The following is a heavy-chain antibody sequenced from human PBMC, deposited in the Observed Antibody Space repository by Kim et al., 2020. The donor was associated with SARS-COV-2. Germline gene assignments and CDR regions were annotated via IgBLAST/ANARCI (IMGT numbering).Heavy chain of an antibody. V-gene: IGHV3-23*01. CDR3: ARDRPQCRRFDGRGGFDY. Sequence: GGSLRLSCAASGFTLTDYGMSWVRQAAGKGLEWVSGISSSGVSTYHADSVKGRFIISRDNSKSTLNLQMNSLRVEDTAVYYCARDRPQCRRFDGRGGFDYWGQGSLVTVSS. D-gene: IGHD3-9*01. CDR1: GFTLTDYG. J-gene: IGHJ4*02. CDR2: ISSSGVST.